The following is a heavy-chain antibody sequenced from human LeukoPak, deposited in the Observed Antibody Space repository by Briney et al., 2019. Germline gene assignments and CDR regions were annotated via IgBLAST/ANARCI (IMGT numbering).Heavy chain of an antibody. D-gene: IGHD6-6*01. V-gene: IGHV5-51*01. Sequence: GESLKISCKGSGYSFTSYWIGWVRQMPGKGLEWMGIIYPGDPDTRYSPSFQGQVTISADKSISTPYLQWCSLKASDTAMYYCARAPYSSSSWYYYYYMDVWGKGTTVTVSS. CDR2: IYPGDPDT. CDR1: GYSFTSYW. CDR3: ARAPYSSSSWYYYYYMDV. J-gene: IGHJ6*03.